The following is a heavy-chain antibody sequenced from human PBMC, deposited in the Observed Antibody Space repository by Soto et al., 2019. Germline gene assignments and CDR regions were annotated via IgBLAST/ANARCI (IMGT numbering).Heavy chain of an antibody. J-gene: IGHJ3*02. CDR1: GFTFSSYG. V-gene: IGHV3-33*01. CDR3: ARDPLRHSGSVDI. D-gene: IGHD1-26*01. Sequence: GGSLRLSCAASGFTFSSYGMHWVRQAPGKGLEWVAVIWYDGSNKYYADSVKGRFTISRDNSKNTLYLQMNSLRAEDTAVYYCARDPLRHSGSVDIWGQGTMVTVSS. CDR2: IWYDGSNK.